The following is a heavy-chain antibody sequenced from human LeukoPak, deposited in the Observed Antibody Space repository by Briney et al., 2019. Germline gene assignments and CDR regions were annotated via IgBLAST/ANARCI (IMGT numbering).Heavy chain of an antibody. CDR3: ASNYYGSGSSPYYFDY. Sequence: SETLSLTCAVYGGSFNGYYWSWIRQPPGKGLEWIGEINHSGSTNYNPSLKSRVTISVDTSKNQFSLKLSSVTAADTAVYYCASNYYGSGSSPYYFDYWGQGTLVTVSS. D-gene: IGHD3-10*01. CDR1: GGSFNGYY. CDR2: INHSGST. V-gene: IGHV4-34*01. J-gene: IGHJ4*02.